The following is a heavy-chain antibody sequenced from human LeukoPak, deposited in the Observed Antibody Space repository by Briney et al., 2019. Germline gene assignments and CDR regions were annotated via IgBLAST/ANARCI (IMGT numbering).Heavy chain of an antibody. J-gene: IGHJ5*02. CDR2: ISGSGGST. V-gene: IGHV3-23*01. CDR3: AKAPSTDYDFSSPPDP. CDR1: GFTFSSYA. D-gene: IGHD3-3*01. Sequence: GGSLRLSCAASGFTFSSYAMSWVRQAPGKGLEWVSAISGSGGSTYYADSVKGRFTISRDNSKNTLYLQMNSLRAEDTAVYYCAKAPSTDYDFSSPPDPWGQGTLVTVSS.